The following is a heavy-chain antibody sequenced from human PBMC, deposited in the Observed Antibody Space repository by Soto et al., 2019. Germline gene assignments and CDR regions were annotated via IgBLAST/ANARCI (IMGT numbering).Heavy chain of an antibody. Sequence: QVQLVESGGGVVQPGRSLRLSCAASGFTFSSYGMHWVRQAPGKGLEWVAVISYDGSNKYYADSVKGRFTISRDNSKNTLYLQMNSLRAEDTAVYSCANSGIDVWGHGTTFTVSS. V-gene: IGHV3-30*18. CDR3: ANSGIDV. CDR2: ISYDGSNK. J-gene: IGHJ6*02. CDR1: GFTFSSYG.